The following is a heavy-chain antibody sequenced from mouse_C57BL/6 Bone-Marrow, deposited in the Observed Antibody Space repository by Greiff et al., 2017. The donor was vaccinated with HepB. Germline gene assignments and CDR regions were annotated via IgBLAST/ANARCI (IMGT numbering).Heavy chain of an antibody. V-gene: IGHV1-55*01. J-gene: IGHJ4*01. CDR1: GYTFTSYW. CDR3: AKFYYSNYVHDYYAMDY. CDR2: IYPGSGST. Sequence: VQLQQPGAELVKPGASVKMSCKASGYTFTSYWITWVKQRPGQGLEWIGDIYPGSGSTNYNEKFKSKATLTVDTSSSTAYMQLSSLTSEDSAVYYCAKFYYSNYVHDYYAMDYWGQGTSVTVSS. D-gene: IGHD2-5*01.